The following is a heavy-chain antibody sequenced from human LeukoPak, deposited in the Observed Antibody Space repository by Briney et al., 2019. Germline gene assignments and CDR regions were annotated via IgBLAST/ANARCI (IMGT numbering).Heavy chain of an antibody. CDR3: ARGEGSGDERDYYYYYMDV. Sequence: SVKVSCKASGGTFSSYAISWVRQAPGQGLEWMGGVIPIFGTANYAQKFQGRVTITTDESTSTAYMELSSLRSEDTAVYYCARGEGSGDERDYYYYYMDVWGKGTTVTVSS. V-gene: IGHV1-69*05. D-gene: IGHD5-12*01. CDR1: GGTFSSYA. CDR2: VIPIFGTA. J-gene: IGHJ6*03.